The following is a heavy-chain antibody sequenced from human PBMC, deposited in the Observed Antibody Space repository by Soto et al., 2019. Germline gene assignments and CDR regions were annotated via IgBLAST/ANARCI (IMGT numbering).Heavy chain of an antibody. V-gene: IGHV3-23*01. CDR3: AKADEADRECISTSCYVGWFEP. Sequence: EVQLLESGGGLVQPGGSLRLSCAASGFTFSSYVMSWVRQAPGKGLEWVSSNSGRGDDTDDAVSVRGRFTISRDNSKNRLYLQMNSLRAEDTAIYYCAKADEADRECISTSCYVGWFEPWGQGTLVTVSS. CDR2: NSGRGDDT. D-gene: IGHD2-2*01. J-gene: IGHJ5*02. CDR1: GFTFSSYV.